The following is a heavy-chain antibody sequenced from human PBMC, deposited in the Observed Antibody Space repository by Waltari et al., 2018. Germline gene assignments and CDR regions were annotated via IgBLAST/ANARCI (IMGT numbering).Heavy chain of an antibody. J-gene: IGHJ3*02. D-gene: IGHD5-12*01. V-gene: IGHV1-46*04. CDR2: LNPRGGSA. CDR1: AYTLATFY. CDR3: SRGRDGYRYGSFDM. Sequence: QVQLVQSGAEVKKPGASVRISCKSSAYTLATFYKNWVRQAPGQGLEWMGILNPRGGSATYAQNLQGRVTMTKDKSTGTIYMELSSLRSDDTAVYYCSRGRDGYRYGSFDMWGQGTLVTVSS.